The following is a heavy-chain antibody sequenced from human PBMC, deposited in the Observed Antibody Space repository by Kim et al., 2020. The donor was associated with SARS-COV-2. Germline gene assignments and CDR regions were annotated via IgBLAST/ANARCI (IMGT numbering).Heavy chain of an antibody. J-gene: IGHJ4*02. CDR3: AKAYSGSYYGYFDY. CDR1: GFTFSSYG. V-gene: IGHV3-33*06. CDR2: IWYDGSNK. Sequence: GGSLRLSCAASGFTFSSYGMHWVRQAPGKGLEWVAVIWYDGSNKYYADSVKGRFTISRDNSKNTLYLQMNSLRAEDTAVYYCAKAYSGSYYGYFDYWGQGTLVTVSS. D-gene: IGHD1-26*01.